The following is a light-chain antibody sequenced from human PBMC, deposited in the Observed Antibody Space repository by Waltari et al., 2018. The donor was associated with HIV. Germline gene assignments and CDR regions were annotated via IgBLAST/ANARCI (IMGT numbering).Light chain of an antibody. CDR3: GTWDSSLSAVV. Sequence: QSVLSQPPSVYAARGQEAPIPSPGSTCNIANSYFARYQRLPGTAPKLLSDVNSERPSGIPDRFSGSKSGTSATLDITGLQTGDDADDYCGTWDSSLSAVVFGTGTKVTVL. J-gene: IGLJ1*01. V-gene: IGLV1-51*01. CDR2: VNS. CDR1: TCNIANSY.